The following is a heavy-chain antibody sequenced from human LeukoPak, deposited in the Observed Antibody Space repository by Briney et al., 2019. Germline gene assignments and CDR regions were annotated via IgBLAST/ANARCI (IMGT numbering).Heavy chain of an antibody. V-gene: IGHV4-34*01. J-gene: IGHJ5*02. CDR1: GGSFSGYY. D-gene: IGHD6-6*01. Sequence: SETLSLTCAVYGGSFSGYYWSWIRQPPGKGLEWIGEINHSGSTNYNPSLKSRVTISVDTSTSTVYMELSSLRSEDTAVYYCARDRSSSFIGWFDPWGQGTLVTVSS. CDR2: INHSGST. CDR3: ARDRSSSFIGWFDP.